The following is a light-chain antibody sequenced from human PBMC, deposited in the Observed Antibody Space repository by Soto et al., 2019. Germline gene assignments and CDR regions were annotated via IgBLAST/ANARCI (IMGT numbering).Light chain of an antibody. CDR1: QSISVW. CDR2: KAS. CDR3: QQYNSYSPT. V-gene: IGKV1-5*03. Sequence: DIQMIQSPSTLSASVGDRVTITCRASQSISVWLAWYQQKAGKAPNLLIYKASRLESGVPSRFSGSGSETEFTLTISGLQPGDSATYYCQQYNSYSPTFGQGTKVDI. J-gene: IGKJ1*01.